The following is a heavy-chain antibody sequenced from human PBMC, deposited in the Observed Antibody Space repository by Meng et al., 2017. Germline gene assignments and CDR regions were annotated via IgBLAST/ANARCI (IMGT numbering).Heavy chain of an antibody. CDR1: GATISSYA. J-gene: IGHJ5*02. D-gene: IGHD6-13*01. CDR2: IIPIFGTA. CDR3: ARDKRPSSSWYGNWFDP. V-gene: IGHV1-69*06. Sequence: QVQRVQAGAEAKKPGSSVKVSCKASGATISSYAISWVRQAPGQGLEWMGGIIPIFGTANYAQKFQGRVTITADKSTSTAYMELSSLRSEDTAVYYCARDKRPSSSWYGNWFDPWGQGTLVTVSS.